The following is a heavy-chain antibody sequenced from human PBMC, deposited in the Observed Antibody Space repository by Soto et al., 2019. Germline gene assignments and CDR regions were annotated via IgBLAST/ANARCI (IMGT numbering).Heavy chain of an antibody. J-gene: IGHJ4*02. CDR1: GFTFSSYS. CDR3: ARDQVAAAGTPLWY. D-gene: IGHD6-13*01. CDR2: ISSSSSTI. V-gene: IGHV3-48*01. Sequence: EVQLVESGGGLVQPGGSLRLSCAASGFTFSSYSMNWVRQAPGKGLEWVSYISSSSSTIYYADSVKGRFTISRDNAKNSLYLHMHMLRGEVTAVYYCARDQVAAAGTPLWYWGQGTLVTVSS.